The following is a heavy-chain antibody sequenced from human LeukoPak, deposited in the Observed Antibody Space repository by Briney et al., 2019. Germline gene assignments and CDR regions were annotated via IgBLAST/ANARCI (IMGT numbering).Heavy chain of an antibody. D-gene: IGHD3-22*01. CDR2: ISVYSDDT. CDR1: GYTFNNYA. V-gene: IGHV1-18*01. J-gene: IGHJ4*02. Sequence: ASVKVSCKASGYTFNNYAISWVRQAPGQGLEWMGWISVYSDDTKSAQNLQGRITMTKDTSTSTAYMELRSLRSDDTAVYYCAREADSSGYFFRPDYWGQGTLVTVSS. CDR3: AREADSSGYFFRPDY.